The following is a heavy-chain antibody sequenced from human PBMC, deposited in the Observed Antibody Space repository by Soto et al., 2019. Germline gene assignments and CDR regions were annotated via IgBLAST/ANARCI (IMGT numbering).Heavy chain of an antibody. Sequence: PGGSLRLSCAASGFTLSSCDMHWVRQAPGKGLEWVALISYDGSNKYYADSVKGRFSISRDNSKNTLYLQMDSLRAEDTAVYYCARDPRCSSTSCYADYYYYYGMDVWGQGTTVTVSS. CDR1: GFTLSSCD. CDR2: ISYDGSNK. D-gene: IGHD2-2*01. CDR3: ARDPRCSSTSCYADYYYYYGMDV. V-gene: IGHV3-30-3*01. J-gene: IGHJ6*02.